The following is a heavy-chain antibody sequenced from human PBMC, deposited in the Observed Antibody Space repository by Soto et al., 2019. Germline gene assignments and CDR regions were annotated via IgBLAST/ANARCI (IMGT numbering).Heavy chain of an antibody. CDR2: IYYNGNT. Sequence: QVQLQESGPGLVKPSETLSLTCTVSGGSISSDYWTWIRQPPGERLEWIGYIYYNGNTNYNSSLKSRVTISIDTSKNQLSLKLNSVTAADTAVYFCARLAYTSGFTFDYWGRGTLVTVSS. V-gene: IGHV4-59*01. CDR1: GGSISSDY. D-gene: IGHD3-9*01. CDR3: ARLAYTSGFTFDY. J-gene: IGHJ4*02.